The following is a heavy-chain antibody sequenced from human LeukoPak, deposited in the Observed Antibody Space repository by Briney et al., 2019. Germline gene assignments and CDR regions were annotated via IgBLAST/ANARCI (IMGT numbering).Heavy chain of an antibody. J-gene: IGHJ1*01. Sequence: PSETLSLTCAVYGGSFSGYYWSWIRQPPGKGLEWIGEINHSGSTNYNPSLKSRVTISVDTSKNQFSLKLSSVTAADTAVYYCARGNYGGNXCXQHWGQGTLVTVSS. CDR1: GGSFSGYY. V-gene: IGHV4-34*01. D-gene: IGHD4-23*01. CDR3: ARGNYGGNXCXQH. CDR2: INHSGST.